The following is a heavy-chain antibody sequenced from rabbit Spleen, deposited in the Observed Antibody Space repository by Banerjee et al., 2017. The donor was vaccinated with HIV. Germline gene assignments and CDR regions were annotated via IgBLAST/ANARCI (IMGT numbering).Heavy chain of an antibody. V-gene: IGHV1S45*01. CDR3: ARDTSSSFSSYGMDL. CDR2: IDSGSSGFT. Sequence: QEQLEESGGDLVKPGASLTLTCTASGFSFSSSYWMCWVRQAPGKGLEWIACIDSGSSGFTYFASWANGRFTISKTSSTTVTLQMTSLTAADTATYFCARDTSSSFSSYGMDLWGPGTLVTVS. J-gene: IGHJ6*01. D-gene: IGHD1-1*01. CDR1: GFSFSSSYW.